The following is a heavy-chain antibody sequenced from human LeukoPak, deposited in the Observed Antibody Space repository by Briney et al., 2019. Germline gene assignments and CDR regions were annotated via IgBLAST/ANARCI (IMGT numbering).Heavy chain of an antibody. D-gene: IGHD5/OR15-5a*01. V-gene: IGHV3-30*01. CDR3: TRDPGSSAVDY. J-gene: IGHJ4*02. CDR2: ISYDGSNK. Sequence: PGGSLRLSCAASGFTFSSYAMHWVRQAPGKGLEWVAVISYDGSNKYYADSVKGRFTISRDNSKNPLYLQMNSLRAEGTALYYCTRDPGSSAVDYWGQGTLVTVPS. CDR1: GFTFSSYA.